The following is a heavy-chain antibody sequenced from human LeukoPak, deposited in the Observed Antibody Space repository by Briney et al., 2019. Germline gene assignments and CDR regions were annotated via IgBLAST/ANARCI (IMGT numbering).Heavy chain of an antibody. CDR2: ISGSGDRT. V-gene: IGHV3-23*01. Sequence: PGGSLRLSCAASGFSFSNYAMTWVRQAPGKGLEWVSTISGSGDRTYYADSVKGRFTISRDNSKNTLYVQMNSLRAEDTAVYYCAKDIRSSWYYFQDWGQGTLVTLSS. D-gene: IGHD6-13*01. J-gene: IGHJ1*01. CDR1: GFSFSNYA. CDR3: AKDIRSSWYYFQD.